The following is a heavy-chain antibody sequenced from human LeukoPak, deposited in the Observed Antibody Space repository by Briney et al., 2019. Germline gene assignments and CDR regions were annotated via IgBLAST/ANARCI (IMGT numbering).Heavy chain of an antibody. Sequence: PSETLSLTCTVSGGSISSYYWSWIRQPPGKGLEGIGYIYYSGSTNYNPSLKSRVTISVATSKNQFSLKLSSVTAADTAVYYCARESPLDYVWGSYREYYFDYWGQGTLVTVSS. V-gene: IGHV4-59*01. J-gene: IGHJ4*02. D-gene: IGHD3-16*02. CDR2: IYYSGST. CDR1: GGSISSYY. CDR3: ARESPLDYVWGSYREYYFDY.